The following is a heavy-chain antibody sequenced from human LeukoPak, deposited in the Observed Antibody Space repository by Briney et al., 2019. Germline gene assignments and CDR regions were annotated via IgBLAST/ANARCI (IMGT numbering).Heavy chain of an antibody. D-gene: IGHD6-13*01. CDR3: ARVREATIAPFFDY. CDR1: GNSISSGDYY. V-gene: IGHV4-31*03. J-gene: IGHJ4*02. CDR2: IYYSGRT. Sequence: SETLSLTCTVSGNSISSGDYYWTWIRQHPGKSLEWIGCIYYSGRTYYNLSLKSRVIISADTSKHHFSLKLSSVTAADTAVYYCARVREATIAPFFDYWGQGILVSVSS.